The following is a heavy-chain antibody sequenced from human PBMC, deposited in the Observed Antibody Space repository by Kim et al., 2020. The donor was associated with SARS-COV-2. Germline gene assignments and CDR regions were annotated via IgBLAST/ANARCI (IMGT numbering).Heavy chain of an antibody. Sequence: ASVKVSCKASGYTFTGYYMHWVRQAPGQGLEWMGWINPNSGGTNYAQKFQGRVTMTRDTSISTAYMELSRLRSDDTAVYYCARDIQVKQWLVTANWFDPWGQGTLVTVSS. J-gene: IGHJ5*02. CDR1: GYTFTGYY. CDR3: ARDIQVKQWLVTANWFDP. V-gene: IGHV1-2*02. D-gene: IGHD6-19*01. CDR2: INPNSGGT.